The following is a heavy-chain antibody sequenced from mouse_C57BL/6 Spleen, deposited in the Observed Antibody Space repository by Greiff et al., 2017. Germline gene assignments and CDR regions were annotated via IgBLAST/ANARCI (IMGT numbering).Heavy chain of an antibody. V-gene: IGHV5-17*01. CDR1: GFTFSDYG. D-gene: IGHD2-4*01. Sequence: EVKLVESGGGLVKPGGSLKLSCAASGFTFSDYGMHWVRQAPEKGLEWVAYISSGSSTIYYADTVKGRFTISRDNAKNTLFLQMTSLRSEDTAMYYCARDYDYDVAWFAYWGQGTLVTVSA. CDR3: ARDYDYDVAWFAY. CDR2: ISSGSSTI. J-gene: IGHJ3*01.